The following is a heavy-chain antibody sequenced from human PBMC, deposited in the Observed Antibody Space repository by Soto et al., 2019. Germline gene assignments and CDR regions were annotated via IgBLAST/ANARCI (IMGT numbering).Heavy chain of an antibody. CDR3: ARVEMATRGIDY. Sequence: EVQLVESGGGLVKPGGSLRLSCAASGFTFSSYSMNWVRQAPGKGLVWVSSISSSSSYIYYADSVKGRFTISRDNAKNSLYLQMNSLRAEDTAVYYCARVEMATRGIDYWGQGTLVTVSS. CDR2: ISSSSSYI. D-gene: IGHD5-12*01. CDR1: GFTFSSYS. J-gene: IGHJ4*02. V-gene: IGHV3-21*01.